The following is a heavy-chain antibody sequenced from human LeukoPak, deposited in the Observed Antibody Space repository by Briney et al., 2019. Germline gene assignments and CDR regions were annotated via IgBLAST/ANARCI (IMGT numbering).Heavy chain of an antibody. D-gene: IGHD6-13*01. V-gene: IGHV1-46*01. Sequence: ASVKVSCKASGYTFTSYYMHWVRQAPGQGLEWMGIINPSGGSTSYAQKFQGRVTMTRDTPTSTVYMELSSLRSEDTAVYYCAREISSSSWSHLFDYWGQGTLVTVSS. CDR3: AREISSSSWSHLFDY. J-gene: IGHJ4*02. CDR2: INPSGGST. CDR1: GYTFTSYY.